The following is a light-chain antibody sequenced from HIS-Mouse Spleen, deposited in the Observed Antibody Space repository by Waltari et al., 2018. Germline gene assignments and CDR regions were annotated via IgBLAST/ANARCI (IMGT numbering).Light chain of an antibody. CDR1: QGISIY. CDR2: AAS. Sequence: ICMTHSPSLLPAPKGDRVPTTCRMSQGISIYLAWYQQKPGKAPELLIYAASTLQSGVPSRFSGSGSGTDFTLTISCLQPEDFATYYCQQYYSYPPTFGGGTKVEIK. V-gene: IGKV1D-8*02. J-gene: IGKJ4*01. CDR3: QQYYSYPPT.